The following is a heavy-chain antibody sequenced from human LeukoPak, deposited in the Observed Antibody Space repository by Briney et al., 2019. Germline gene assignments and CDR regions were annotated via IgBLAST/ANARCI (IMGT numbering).Heavy chain of an antibody. Sequence: PGGSLRLSCAASGFTFSSYGMHWVRQAPGKGLEWVAVISYDGSNKYYADSVKGRFTISRDNAKNSLYLQMNSLRAEDTAVYYCARLAGVLWFGELLPTAFDYWGQGTLVTVSS. J-gene: IGHJ4*02. V-gene: IGHV3-30*03. CDR2: ISYDGSNK. D-gene: IGHD3-10*01. CDR3: ARLAGVLWFGELLPTAFDY. CDR1: GFTFSSYG.